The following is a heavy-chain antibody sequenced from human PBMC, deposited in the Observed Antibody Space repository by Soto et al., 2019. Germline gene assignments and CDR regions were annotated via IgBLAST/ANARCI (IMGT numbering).Heavy chain of an antibody. CDR1: GFTFSSYA. V-gene: IGHV3-23*01. CDR3: AKEVTRIAVAGNLDD. CDR2: ISGSGGST. D-gene: IGHD6-19*01. Sequence: PGRSMRLSWAASGFTFSSYAMSWVRQAPGKGLEWVSAISGSGGSTYYADSVKGRFTTSRDNSKNTLYLQMNSLRAEDTAVYYCAKEVTRIAVAGNLDDWGQGSLVTVS. J-gene: IGHJ4*02.